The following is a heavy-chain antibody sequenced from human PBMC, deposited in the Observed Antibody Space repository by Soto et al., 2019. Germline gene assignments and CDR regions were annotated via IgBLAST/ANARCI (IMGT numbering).Heavy chain of an antibody. CDR2: ISSGSSTI. D-gene: IGHD1-26*01. J-gene: IGHJ6*02. CDR1: VFTFSSYS. V-gene: IGHV3-48*01. Sequence: HPGGSLRLSCAASVFTFSSYSMNWVRQAPGKGLEWVSYISSGSSTIYYADSVKGRFTISRDNAKNSLYLQMNSLRAEDTAVYYCARDFVVGGPTINYYYGMDVWGQGTTVTVSS. CDR3: ARDFVVGGPTINYYYGMDV.